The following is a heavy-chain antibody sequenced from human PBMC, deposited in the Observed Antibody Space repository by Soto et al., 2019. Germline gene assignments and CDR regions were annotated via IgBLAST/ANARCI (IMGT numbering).Heavy chain of an antibody. CDR2: ISGSGGST. V-gene: IGHV3-23*01. J-gene: IGHJ5*02. Sequence: GGSLRLSCAASGFTFSSYAMSWVRQAPGRGLEWVSAISGSGGSTYYADSVKGRFTISRDNSKNTLYLQMNSLRAEDTAVYYCAKGLTGTTLGWFDPWGQGTLVTVSS. D-gene: IGHD1-7*01. CDR1: GFTFSSYA. CDR3: AKGLTGTTLGWFDP.